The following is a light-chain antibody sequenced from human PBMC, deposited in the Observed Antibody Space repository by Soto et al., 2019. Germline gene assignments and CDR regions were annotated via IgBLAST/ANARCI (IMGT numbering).Light chain of an antibody. J-gene: IGKJ2*03. CDR2: DAS. CDR1: QTISSY. V-gene: IGKV3-20*01. Sequence: EIVLTQSPGTLSLSPGERATLSCRASQTISSYLAWYQHKPGQAPRLLIYDASSRATDIPDRFSGSGSGTDFTLTIRRLEPEEFAVYYCQQYLSSPPYGFGQGTKLEIK. CDR3: QQYLSSPPYG.